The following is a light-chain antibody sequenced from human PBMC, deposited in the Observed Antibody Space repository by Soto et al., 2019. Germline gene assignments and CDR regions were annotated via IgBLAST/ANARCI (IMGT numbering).Light chain of an antibody. V-gene: IGKV2-30*01. CDR2: YVS. CDR1: QSLAYIDGNTY. Sequence: EVVMTQSPLSLPVTLGQPASISCRSSQSLAYIDGNTYLTWFHQLPGQSPRRLIYYVSNRDSGVPDRFSGSGSGTDFTLKISSVAAADAGIYYCMQSTHWPPYTFGQGTKLDIK. J-gene: IGKJ2*01. CDR3: MQSTHWPPYT.